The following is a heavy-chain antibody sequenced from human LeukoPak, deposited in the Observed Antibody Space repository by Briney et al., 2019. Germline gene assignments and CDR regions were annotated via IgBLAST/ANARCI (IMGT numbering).Heavy chain of an antibody. Sequence: LGESLKISCKGSGYSFTSYWIGWVRQMPGKGLEWMGIIYPGDSDTRYSPSFQGQVTISADKSISTAYLQRSSLKASDTAMYYCARLRDDYYDSSGYYFDYWGQGTLVTVSS. CDR2: IYPGDSDT. D-gene: IGHD3-22*01. CDR3: ARLRDDYYDSSGYYFDY. CDR1: GYSFTSYW. J-gene: IGHJ4*02. V-gene: IGHV5-51*01.